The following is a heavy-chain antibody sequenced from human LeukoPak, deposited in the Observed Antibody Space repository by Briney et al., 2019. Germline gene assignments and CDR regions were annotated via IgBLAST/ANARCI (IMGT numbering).Heavy chain of an antibody. V-gene: IGHV3-23*01. CDR1: GFTFSSYA. J-gene: IGHJ6*03. CDR2: ISGSGGST. Sequence: GGSLRLSCAASGFTFSSYAMSWVRQAPGKGLEWVSAISGSGGSTYYADSVKGRFTISRDNSKNTLYLQMNSLRAEDTAAYYCAKDFWSAYSRDDYMDVWGKGTTVTVSS. CDR3: AKDFWSAYSRDDYMDV. D-gene: IGHD3-3*01.